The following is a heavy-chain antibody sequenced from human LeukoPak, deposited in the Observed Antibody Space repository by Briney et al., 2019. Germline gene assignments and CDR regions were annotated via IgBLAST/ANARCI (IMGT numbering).Heavy chain of an antibody. D-gene: IGHD6-13*01. CDR2: ISGSGGST. V-gene: IGHV3-23*01. CDR1: GFTFTSYA. J-gene: IGHJ4*02. CDR3: AKFGDEKQLARFDY. Sequence: GGSLRVSCAASGFTFTSYAMRWVRQAPGKGLEWVSAISGSGGSTYYADSVKGRFTISRDNSKNTLYLQMNSLRAEDTAVYYCAKFGDEKQLARFDYWGQGTLVTVSS.